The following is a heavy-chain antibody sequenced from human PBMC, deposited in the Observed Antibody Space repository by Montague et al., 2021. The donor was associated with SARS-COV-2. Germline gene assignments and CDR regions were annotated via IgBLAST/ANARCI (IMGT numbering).Heavy chain of an antibody. Sequence: SLRLSCAASGFRFRSYAMSWVRQAPGKRLEWVSGISDSGGSTYYADSVKGRFTISRDNSKNTLYLQMNSLRVEDTAVCYCANPRGEYSGSDFVFWYWGQGTLVTVSS. CDR2: ISDSGGST. D-gene: IGHD5-12*01. CDR3: ANPRGEYSGSDFVFWY. CDR1: GFRFRSYA. J-gene: IGHJ4*02. V-gene: IGHV3-23*01.